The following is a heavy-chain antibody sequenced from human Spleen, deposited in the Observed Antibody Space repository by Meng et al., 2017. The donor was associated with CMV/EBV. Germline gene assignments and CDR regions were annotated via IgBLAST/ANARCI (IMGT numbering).Heavy chain of an antibody. D-gene: IGHD3-22*01. Sequence: GGSLRLSCVVSGFTFNEYSMNWVRQAPGKGLEWVSYISSSGTTIYYADSVKGRFTISRDNAKNSLYLQMNSLRAEDTAVYYCAREIYHYDSSGYYYPTSNAFDIWGQGTMVTVSS. CDR2: ISSSGTTI. V-gene: IGHV3-48*04. CDR3: AREIYHYDSSGYYYPTSNAFDI. CDR1: GFTFNEYS. J-gene: IGHJ3*02.